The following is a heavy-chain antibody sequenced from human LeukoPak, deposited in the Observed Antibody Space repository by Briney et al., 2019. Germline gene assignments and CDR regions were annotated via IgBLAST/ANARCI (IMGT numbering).Heavy chain of an antibody. CDR3: ARDPKGGFSYGWGAFDI. CDR2: ISYDGSNK. J-gene: IGHJ3*02. V-gene: IGHV3-30*19. D-gene: IGHD5-18*01. CDR1: GFTFSNAW. Sequence: GGSLRLSCATSGFTFSNAWMNWVRQAPGEGLEWVAPISYDGSNKYYADSVKGRSTISRDNSKNTLYLQMNSLRAEDTAVYYCARDPKGGFSYGWGAFDIWGQGTMVTVSS.